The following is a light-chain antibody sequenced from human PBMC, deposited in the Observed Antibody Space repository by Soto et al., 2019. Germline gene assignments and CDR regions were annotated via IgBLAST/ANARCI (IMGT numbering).Light chain of an antibody. Sequence: EIVMTQSPATLSVSPVERXXXSXXASQTVTSNLAWYQHKPGQAPRLLISRASTGATGLPARFSGSGSGTEFTLTINSLQSEDLAIYYCQQYHKWPVTFGGGTKVDIK. CDR2: RAS. J-gene: IGKJ4*01. V-gene: IGKV3-15*01. CDR1: QTVTSN. CDR3: QQYHKWPVT.